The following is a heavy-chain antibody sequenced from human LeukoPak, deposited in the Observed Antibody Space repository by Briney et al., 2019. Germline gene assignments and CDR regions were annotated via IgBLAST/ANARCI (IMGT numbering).Heavy chain of an antibody. D-gene: IGHD6-6*01. V-gene: IGHV3-33*01. CDR3: AREATARPGWFDP. CDR1: GFTFSSYG. CDR2: IWYDGSNK. Sequence: GGSLRLSCAASGFTFSSYGMHWVRQAPGKGLEWVAVIWYDGSNKYYADSVKGRFTISRDNSKNTLYLQMNSLRAEDTAVYYCAREATARPGWFDPWGQGTLVTVSS. J-gene: IGHJ5*02.